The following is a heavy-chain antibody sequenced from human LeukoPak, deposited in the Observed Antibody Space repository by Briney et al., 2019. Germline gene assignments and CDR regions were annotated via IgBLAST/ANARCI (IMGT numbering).Heavy chain of an antibody. D-gene: IGHD6-13*01. V-gene: IGHV3-30*02. Sequence: AGGSLRLSCAASGFTFSSYGMHWVRQAPGKGLEWVAFKRYDGSNKYYADSVKGRFTISRDNSKNTLYLQMNSLRAEDTAVYYCAILAGTNFDYWGQGTLVTVSS. J-gene: IGHJ4*02. CDR3: AILAGTNFDY. CDR1: GFTFSSYG. CDR2: KRYDGSNK.